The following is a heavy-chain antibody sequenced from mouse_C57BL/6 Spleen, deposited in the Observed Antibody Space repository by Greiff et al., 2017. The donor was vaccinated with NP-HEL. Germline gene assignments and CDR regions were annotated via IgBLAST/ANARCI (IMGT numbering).Heavy chain of an antibody. CDR1: GYTFTSYN. CDR3: ARSVLLAGAMDY. CDR2: IYPGNGDT. J-gene: IGHJ4*01. Sequence: QVQLQQSGAELVRPGASVKMSCKASGYTFTSYNMHWVKQTPRQGPAWIGAIYPGNGDTSYNQKFKGKATLTVDKSSSTAYMQLSSLTSEDSAVYFCARSVLLAGAMDYWGQGTSVTVSS. D-gene: IGHD2-10*01. V-gene: IGHV1-12*01.